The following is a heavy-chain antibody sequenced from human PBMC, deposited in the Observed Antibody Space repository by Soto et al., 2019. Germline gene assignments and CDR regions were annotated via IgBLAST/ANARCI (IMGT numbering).Heavy chain of an antibody. D-gene: IGHD3-22*01. V-gene: IGHV1-69*13. J-gene: IGHJ6*02. CDR2: IIPIFDIT. Sequence: SVKVSSKASGGTFRSYSISWVRQAPGQGLEWMGGIIPIFDITNYAQKFQGRVTITADESTSTAYMELSSLGSDDTAVYYCARPDEGGYSSNHHYYYALDVWGQGTTVTVSS. CDR1: GGTFRSYS. CDR3: ARPDEGGYSSNHHYYYALDV.